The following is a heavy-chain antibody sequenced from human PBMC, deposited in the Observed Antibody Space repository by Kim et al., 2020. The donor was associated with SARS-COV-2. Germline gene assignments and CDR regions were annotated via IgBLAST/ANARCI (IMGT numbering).Heavy chain of an antibody. CDR3: ARGRGRITMTTIVD. CDR1: GGSFSGYY. CDR2: INHSGST. D-gene: IGHD3-22*01. J-gene: IGHJ4*02. Sequence: SETLSLTCAVYGGSFSGYYWSWIRQPPGKGLEWIGEINHSGSTNYNPSLKSRVTISVDTSKNQFSLKLSSVTAADTAVYYCARGRGRITMTTIVDWGQGTLVTVSS. V-gene: IGHV4-34*01.